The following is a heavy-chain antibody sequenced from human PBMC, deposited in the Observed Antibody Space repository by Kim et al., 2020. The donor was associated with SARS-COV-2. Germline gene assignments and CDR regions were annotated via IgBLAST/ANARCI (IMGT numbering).Heavy chain of an antibody. CDR2: IIPIFGTA. V-gene: IGHV1-69*13. D-gene: IGHD3-10*01. Sequence: SVKVSCKASGGTFSSYAISWVRQAPGQGLEWMGGIIPIFGTANYAQKFQGRVTITADESTSTAYMELNSLRSEDTAVYYCARGGWGGSINYYYYYGMDVWGQGTTVTVSS. CDR1: GGTFSSYA. CDR3: ARGGWGGSINYYYYYGMDV. J-gene: IGHJ6*02.